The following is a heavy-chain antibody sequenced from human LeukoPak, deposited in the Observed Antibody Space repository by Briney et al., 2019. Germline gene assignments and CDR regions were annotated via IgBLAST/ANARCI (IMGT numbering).Heavy chain of an antibody. Sequence: PSETLSLTCTVSGGSISSYYWTWIRQPAGKGLEWIGRFYSTGSTNYNPSLKSRVTISVDTSKNQFSLKLSSVTAADTAVYYCASPISSGWSWGQGTLVTVSS. V-gene: IGHV4-4*07. CDR3: ASPISSGWS. CDR2: FYSTGST. J-gene: IGHJ5*02. CDR1: GGSISSYY. D-gene: IGHD6-19*01.